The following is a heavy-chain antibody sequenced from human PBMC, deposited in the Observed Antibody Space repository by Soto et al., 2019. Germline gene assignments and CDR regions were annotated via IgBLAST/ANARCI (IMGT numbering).Heavy chain of an antibody. CDR3: ARDSGDY. CDR1: GFTFNTYG. Sequence: QVHLVASGGGVVQPGRSLRLSCAASGFTFNTYGMHWVRQAPGKGLEWVAVIWNDGSNEYYADSVKGRFTIFRDNFKNSLYLQMTSLSAEDTAVYYCARDSGDYLGEGTLVTVSS. V-gene: IGHV3-33*01. J-gene: IGHJ4*01. CDR2: IWNDGSNE.